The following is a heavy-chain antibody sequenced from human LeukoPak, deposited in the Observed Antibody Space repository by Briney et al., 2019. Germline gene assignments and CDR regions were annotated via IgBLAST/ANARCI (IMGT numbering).Heavy chain of an antibody. Sequence: SETLSLTCTASGGSISSYYWSWIRQPPGKGLEWIGYIYYSGSTNYNPSLKSRVTISVDTSKNQFSLKLSSVTAADTAVYYCARQSTLGYYYYGMDVWGQGTTVTVSS. D-gene: IGHD7-27*01. CDR2: IYYSGST. J-gene: IGHJ6*02. CDR1: GGSISSYY. V-gene: IGHV4-59*01. CDR3: ARQSTLGYYYYGMDV.